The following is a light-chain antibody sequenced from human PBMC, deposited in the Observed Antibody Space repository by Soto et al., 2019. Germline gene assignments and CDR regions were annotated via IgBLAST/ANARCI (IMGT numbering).Light chain of an antibody. Sequence: EIVLTQSPATLSLSPGERATLSCRVSQSVSTYLAWYQQKPGQAPRLLIYDASKRAPGIPARFSGSGSGTDFTLTISRLEPEDSAVYYCQQRSKWPPPFGGGTKVEIK. CDR1: QSVSTY. J-gene: IGKJ4*01. CDR3: QQRSKWPPP. CDR2: DAS. V-gene: IGKV3-11*01.